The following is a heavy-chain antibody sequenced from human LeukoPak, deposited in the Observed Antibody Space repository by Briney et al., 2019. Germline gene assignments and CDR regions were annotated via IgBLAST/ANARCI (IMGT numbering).Heavy chain of an antibody. CDR3: ARDRQLQLPRQQRYYGMDV. CDR1: GFTFSTYA. Sequence: PGGSLRPSCAASGFTFSTYAVNWVRQAPGKGLEWVSTISGSGDSTYYADSVKGRFTISRDNAKNSLYLHMNSLRAEDTAVYYCARDRQLQLPRQQRYYGMDVWGQGTTVTVSS. J-gene: IGHJ6*02. V-gene: IGHV3-23*01. CDR2: ISGSGDST. D-gene: IGHD6-13*01.